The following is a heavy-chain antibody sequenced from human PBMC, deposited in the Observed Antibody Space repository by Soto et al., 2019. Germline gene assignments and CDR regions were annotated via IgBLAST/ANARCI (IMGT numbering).Heavy chain of an antibody. CDR2: INHSGST. J-gene: IGHJ4*02. V-gene: IGHV4-34*01. CDR3: ARARKYFDY. Sequence: TSEPLSLTCAVYGGSFSGYYWSWIRQPPGKGLEWIGEINHSGSTNYNPSLKSRVTISVDTSKNQFSLKLSSVTAADTAVYSCARARKYFDYWGQGTLVTVSS. CDR1: GGSFSGYY.